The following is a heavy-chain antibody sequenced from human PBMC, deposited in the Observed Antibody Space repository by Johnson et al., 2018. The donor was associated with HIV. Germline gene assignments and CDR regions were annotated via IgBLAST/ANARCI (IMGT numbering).Heavy chain of an antibody. Sequence: QMLLVESGGGVVQPGRSLRLSCAASGFTFSRYDMHWVRQAPGKGLEWVAFIRYDGSNKYYADSVKGRFTISRDNSKNTLYLQMNSLRAEETAVYYCAKVLKAGGRMNDGFDIWGQGTLVTVSS. J-gene: IGHJ3*02. CDR3: AKVLKAGGRMNDGFDI. D-gene: IGHD1-26*01. CDR2: IRYDGSNK. CDR1: GFTFSRYD. V-gene: IGHV3-30*02.